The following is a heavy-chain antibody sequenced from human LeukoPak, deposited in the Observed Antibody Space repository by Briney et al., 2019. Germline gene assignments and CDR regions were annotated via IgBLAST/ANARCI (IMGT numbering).Heavy chain of an antibody. J-gene: IGHJ4*02. CDR1: GGTFSSYA. V-gene: IGHV1-69*05. CDR2: IIPIFGTA. CDR3: AKAGLRFLEWLVDY. D-gene: IGHD3-3*01. Sequence: SVKVSCKASGGTFSSYAISWVRQAPGQGLEWMGRIIPIFGTANYAQKFQGGVTITTDESTSTAYMELSSLRSEDTAVYYCAKAGLRFLEWLVDYWGQGTLVTVSS.